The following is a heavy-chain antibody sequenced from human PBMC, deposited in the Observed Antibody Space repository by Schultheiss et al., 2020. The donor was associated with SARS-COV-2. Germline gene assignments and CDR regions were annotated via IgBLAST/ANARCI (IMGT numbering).Heavy chain of an antibody. CDR3: AKDGYCSSTSCYTGAFDI. Sequence: GGSLRLSCAASGFTFSSYWMSWVRQAPGKGLEWVANIKQDGSEKYYVDSVKGRFTISRDNSKNTLYLQMNSLRAEDTAVYYCAKDGYCSSTSCYTGAFDIWGQGTMVTVSS. CDR1: GFTFSSYW. D-gene: IGHD2-2*02. J-gene: IGHJ3*02. V-gene: IGHV3-7*03. CDR2: IKQDGSEK.